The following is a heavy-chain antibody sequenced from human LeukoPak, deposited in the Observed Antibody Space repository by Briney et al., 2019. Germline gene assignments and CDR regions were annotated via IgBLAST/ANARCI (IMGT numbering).Heavy chain of an antibody. J-gene: IGHJ4*02. CDR2: ISAYNGNT. CDR3: ARYYDILTGYSNFDY. CDR1: GYTFTSYG. Sequence: ASVKVSCKASGYTFTSYGISWVRQAPGRGLEWMGWISAYNGNTNYAQKLQGRVTMTTDTSTSTAYMELRSLRSDDTAVYYCARYYDILTGYSNFDYWGQGTLVTVSS. D-gene: IGHD3-9*01. V-gene: IGHV1-18*01.